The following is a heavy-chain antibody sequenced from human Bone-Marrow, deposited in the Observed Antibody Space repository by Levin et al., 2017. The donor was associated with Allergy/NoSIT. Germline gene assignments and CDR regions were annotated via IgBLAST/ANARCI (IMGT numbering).Heavy chain of an antibody. J-gene: IGHJ5*02. CDR2: INPIFGTA. CDR1: GGTLSSYA. CDR3: ATGRDLNPNWFDP. V-gene: IGHV1-69*01. D-gene: IGHD3-3*01. Sequence: KISCKASGGTLSSYAINWVRQAPGQGLEWMGGINPIFGTANYAQRFRGRVSITADESLNTAYMEMSGLRSEDTAVYYCATGRDLNPNWFDPWGQGTLVTVSS.